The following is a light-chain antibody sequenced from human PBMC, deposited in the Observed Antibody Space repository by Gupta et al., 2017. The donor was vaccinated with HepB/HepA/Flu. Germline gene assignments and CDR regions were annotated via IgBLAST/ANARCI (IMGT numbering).Light chain of an antibody. CDR3: QQSYSMPWS. CDR2: AAF. J-gene: IGKJ2*04. V-gene: IGKV1-39*01. CDR1: QSISNN. Sequence: DIQMTQSPSSLSASVGDRVTITCRASQSISNNLNWYQQIPGKAPNLLIYAAFSLQSGVPSRFTGSGSGTDFTLTISSLQPEDFATYYCQQSYSMPWSFGQETKLEIK.